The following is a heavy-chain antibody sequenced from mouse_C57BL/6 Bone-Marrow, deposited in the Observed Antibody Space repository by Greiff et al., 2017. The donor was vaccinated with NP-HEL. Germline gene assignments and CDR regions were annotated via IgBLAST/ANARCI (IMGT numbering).Heavy chain of an antibody. Sequence: QVQLQQPGAELVKPGASVKMSCTASGYTFTSYWIHWVKQRPGQGLEWIGDIYPGSGSTKYNEKFKSKATLTVDTSSSTAYMQLSSLTSEDSAVYYGARGRGTPDYWGQGTTLTVSS. CDR1: GYTFTSYW. D-gene: IGHD3-3*01. J-gene: IGHJ2*01. CDR3: ARGRGTPDY. V-gene: IGHV1-55*01. CDR2: IYPGSGST.